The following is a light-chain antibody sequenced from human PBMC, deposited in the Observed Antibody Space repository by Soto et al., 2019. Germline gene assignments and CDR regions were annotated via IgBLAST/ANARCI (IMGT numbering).Light chain of an antibody. CDR2: EGS. V-gene: IGLV2-23*01. Sequence: QSVLTQPASVSGSPGQSITISCTGTISDVGSYNLVSWYQQHPGKAPKLMIYEGSKRPSGVSNRFSGSKSGNTASLTISGLQAEDEADYYCCSYAGSPYVFGTGTKVPV. J-gene: IGLJ1*01. CDR1: ISDVGSYNL. CDR3: CSYAGSPYV.